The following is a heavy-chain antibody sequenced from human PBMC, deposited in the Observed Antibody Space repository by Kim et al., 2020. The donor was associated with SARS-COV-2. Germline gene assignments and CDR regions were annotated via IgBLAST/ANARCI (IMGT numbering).Heavy chain of an antibody. D-gene: IGHD3-10*01. CDR3: ARGSRGLGSGSLFDT. J-gene: IGHJ5*02. CDR1: GFTFSSYW. CDR2: INSDGSST. V-gene: IGHV3-74*01. Sequence: GGSLRLSCAASGFTFSSYWMHWVRQAPGKGLVWVSRINSDGSSTNYADSVKGRFTISRDNAKNTLYLQMNSLRAEDTAVYYCARGSRGLGSGSLFDTWGQGTLVTVSS.